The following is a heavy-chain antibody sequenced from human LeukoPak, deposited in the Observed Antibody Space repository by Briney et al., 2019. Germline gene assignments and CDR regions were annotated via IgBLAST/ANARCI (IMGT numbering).Heavy chain of an antibody. CDR1: GGSFSGYY. CDR3: AIRLLWFGELYVRF. V-gene: IGHV4-34*01. CDR2: INHSGST. J-gene: IGHJ4*02. Sequence: PSETLSLTCAVYGGSFSGYYWSWIRQPPGKGLEWIGEINHSGSTNYNPSLKSRVTISVDTSKNQFSLKLSSVTAADTAVCYCAIRLLWFGELYVRFWGQGTLVTVSS. D-gene: IGHD3-10*01.